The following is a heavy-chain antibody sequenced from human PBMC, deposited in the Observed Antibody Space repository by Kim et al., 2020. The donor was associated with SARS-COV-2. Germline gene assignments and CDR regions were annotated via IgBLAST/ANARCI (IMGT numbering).Heavy chain of an antibody. CDR1: GGTFSSYA. Sequence: SVKVSCKASGGTFSSYAISWVRQAPGQGLEWMGGIIPIFGTANYAQKFQGRVTITADESMSTAYMELSSLRSEDTAVYYCARSYCSGGSCYAYYNYYYHMDVWGKGTTVTVSS. CDR2: IIPIFGTA. J-gene: IGHJ6*03. V-gene: IGHV1-69*13. D-gene: IGHD2-15*01. CDR3: ARSYCSGGSCYAYYNYYYHMDV.